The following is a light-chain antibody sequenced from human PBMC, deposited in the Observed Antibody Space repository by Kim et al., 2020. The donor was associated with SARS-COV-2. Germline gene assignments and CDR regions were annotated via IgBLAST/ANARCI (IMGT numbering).Light chain of an antibody. V-gene: IGKV3-15*01. CDR3: QQYNNWPPPT. Sequence: SPGERDTLSCRARKSVSSNLAWYQQKPGQAPRLLIYGASTRATGIPARFSGSGSGTEFTLTISSLQSEDFAVYYCQQYNNWPPPTFGQGTKVDIK. J-gene: IGKJ1*01. CDR2: GAS. CDR1: KSVSSN.